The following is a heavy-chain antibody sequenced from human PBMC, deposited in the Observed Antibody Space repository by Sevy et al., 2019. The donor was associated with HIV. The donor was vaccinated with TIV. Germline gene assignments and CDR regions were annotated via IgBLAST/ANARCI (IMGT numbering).Heavy chain of an antibody. J-gene: IGHJ6*02. V-gene: IGHV3-74*01. Sequence: GGSLRLSCAGSGFTFSRYWMQWVRQAPGKGLVWVSRISGDVSSTNYADSVKGRFTISRDNAKNTLFLQMNSLRAEDSVVYLCARDPDSGGYSKMDVWGQGTPVTVSS. CDR2: ISGDVSST. D-gene: IGHD3-22*01. CDR1: GFTFSRYW. CDR3: ARDPDSGGYSKMDV.